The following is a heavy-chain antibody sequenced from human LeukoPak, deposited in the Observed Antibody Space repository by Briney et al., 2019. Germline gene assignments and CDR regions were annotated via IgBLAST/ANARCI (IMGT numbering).Heavy chain of an antibody. CDR2: ISSSSSYI. V-gene: IGHV3-21*01. J-gene: IGHJ6*03. Sequence: GGSLRLSCAASGFTFSSYSMNWVRQAPGKGLEWVSSISSSSSYIYYADSVKGRFTISRDNAKNSLYLQMNSLRAEDTAVYYCTRQYSSSWEAMENYYYYYMDVWGKGTTVTVSS. D-gene: IGHD6-13*01. CDR3: TRQYSSSWEAMENYYYYYMDV. CDR1: GFTFSSYS.